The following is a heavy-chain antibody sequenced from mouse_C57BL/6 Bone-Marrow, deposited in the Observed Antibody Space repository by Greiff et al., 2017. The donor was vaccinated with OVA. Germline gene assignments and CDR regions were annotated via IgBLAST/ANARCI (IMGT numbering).Heavy chain of an antibody. V-gene: IGHV5-6*01. CDR2: ISSGGSYT. D-gene: IGHD1-1*01. Sequence: EVMLVESGGDLVKPGGSLKLSCAASGFTFSSYGMSWVRQTPDKRLEWVANISSGGSYTYYPDSVKGRFTISRDNAKNTLYLQMSSLKSEDTAMYYCARHGTPITTVVAGDYWGQGTTLTVSS. CDR3: ARHGTPITTVVAGDY. J-gene: IGHJ2*01. CDR1: GFTFSSYG.